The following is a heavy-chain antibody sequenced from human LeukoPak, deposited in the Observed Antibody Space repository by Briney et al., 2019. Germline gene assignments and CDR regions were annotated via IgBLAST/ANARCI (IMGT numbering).Heavy chain of an antibody. CDR1: GYIFTDYG. CDR2: ISVYNGNI. CDR3: ARVVAVTTRYHDGMDV. D-gene: IGHD4-11*01. Sequence: ASVKVSCKASGYIFTDYGISWVRQAPGQGLEWMGWISVYNGNISYAQKFQGRVTMTTDTSTSTVYMELRSLRSDDTAVYYCARVVAVTTRYHDGMDVWGQGTTVTVSS. V-gene: IGHV1-18*01. J-gene: IGHJ6*02.